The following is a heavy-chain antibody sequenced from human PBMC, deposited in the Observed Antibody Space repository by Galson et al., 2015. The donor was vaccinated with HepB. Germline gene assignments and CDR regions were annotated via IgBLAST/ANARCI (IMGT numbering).Heavy chain of an antibody. D-gene: IGHD3-22*01. Sequence: SLRLSCAASGFTFRSYGMHWVRQAPGRGLEWVAVISYDGSNKYHVDSVKGRFTVSRDNSKNTLFLQMNSLRAEDTAVYYCAKGAIVGYYDSSGYGSYFDYWGQGTLVTVSS. CDR1: GFTFRSYG. V-gene: IGHV3-30*18. J-gene: IGHJ4*02. CDR3: AKGAIVGYYDSSGYGSYFDY. CDR2: ISYDGSNK.